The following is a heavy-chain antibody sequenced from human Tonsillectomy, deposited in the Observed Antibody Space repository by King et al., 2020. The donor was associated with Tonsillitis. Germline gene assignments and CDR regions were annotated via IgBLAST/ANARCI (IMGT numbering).Heavy chain of an antibody. CDR1: GFTFRSYW. CDR2: TKQVGSEK. J-gene: IGHJ4*02. Sequence: VQLVESGGGLVQPGGSLRLSCAASGFTFRSYWMSWVRQAPGKGLEWVATTKQVGSEKYYVDSVKGRFTISRDNAKNSLYLQMSRLRAEDTAVYYCARDFAEFDYWGQGTLVTVSS. V-gene: IGHV3-7*01. CDR3: ARDFAEFDY. D-gene: IGHD1-14*01.